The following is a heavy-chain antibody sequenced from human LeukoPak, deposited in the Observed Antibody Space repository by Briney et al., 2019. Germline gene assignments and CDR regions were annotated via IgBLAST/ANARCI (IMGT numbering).Heavy chain of an antibody. CDR2: ISSYNGNT. CDR3: ARRVAVARRDAFDI. CDR1: GYTFSDYG. V-gene: IGHV1-18*01. J-gene: IGHJ3*02. Sequence: ASVKVSCKASGYTFSDYGITWVRQAPGQGLEWMGWISSYNGNTNYAQKLQGRVTMSTDTSTGTAYMGLRSLRSDDTAVYYCARRVAVARRDAFDIWGQGTMVTVSS. D-gene: IGHD6-19*01.